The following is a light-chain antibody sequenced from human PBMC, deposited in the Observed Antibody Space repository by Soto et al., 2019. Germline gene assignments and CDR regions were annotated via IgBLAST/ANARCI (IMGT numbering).Light chain of an antibody. CDR2: GAS. V-gene: IGKV3-15*01. CDR3: QQHYNWPLQT. CDR1: QSVGSN. J-gene: IGKJ4*01. Sequence: EIVMTQSPASLSVSPGERATLSCRASQSVGSNLAWYQQKPGQAPRLLIYGASTRATGIPARFSGSGAGTEFTLTISSLQSEDFAVYYCQQHYNWPLQTFGGGTKVDIK.